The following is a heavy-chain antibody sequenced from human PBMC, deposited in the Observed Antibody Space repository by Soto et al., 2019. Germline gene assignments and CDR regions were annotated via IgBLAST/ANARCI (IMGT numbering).Heavy chain of an antibody. CDR1: GYTFTSYW. V-gene: IGHV5-51*01. Sequence: GASLKISCKASGYTFTSYWIGWVRQMPGKGLEWMGVIYPGDSDTRYGPSVQGQVTTSADKSIRTAYLQWSRLKASDTAMYYCACYPTGYYHCMDGWGQGTTVTVSS. J-gene: IGHJ6*02. CDR2: IYPGDSDT. CDR3: ACYPTGYYHCMDG. D-gene: IGHD5-18*01.